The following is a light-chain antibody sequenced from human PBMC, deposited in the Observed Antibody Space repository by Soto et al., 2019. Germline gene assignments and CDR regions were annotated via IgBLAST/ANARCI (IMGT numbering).Light chain of an antibody. CDR3: SSYTSSSSPVV. V-gene: IGLV2-14*01. CDR2: DVS. Sequence: QSVLTQPASVSGSPGQSITISCTGTSSDVGGHNYVSWYQQHPGKAPKLMIYDVSNRPSGVSNRFSGSKSGNTASLTISGLQAEDEADYYCSSYTSSSSPVVFGGGTQLTVL. CDR1: SSDVGGHNY. J-gene: IGLJ2*01.